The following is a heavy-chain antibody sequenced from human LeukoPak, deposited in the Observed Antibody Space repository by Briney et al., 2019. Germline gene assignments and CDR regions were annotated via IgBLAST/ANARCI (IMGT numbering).Heavy chain of an antibody. CDR2: IYYSGST. V-gene: IGHV4-39*07. CDR1: GGSISRSGYY. D-gene: IGHD5-18*01. Sequence: SETLSLTCTVSGGSISRSGYYWGWIRQTPGKGLEWIGSIYYSGSTYYKSSLKSRFTISLDTSKNQFSLKLSSVTAADTAVYYCARARHGYIYGYRPNELGHFFDYWGQGTLVTVSS. J-gene: IGHJ4*02. CDR3: ARARHGYIYGYRPNELGHFFDY.